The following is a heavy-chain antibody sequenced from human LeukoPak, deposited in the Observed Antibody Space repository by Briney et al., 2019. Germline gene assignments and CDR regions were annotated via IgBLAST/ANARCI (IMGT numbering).Heavy chain of an antibody. V-gene: IGHV3-48*04. D-gene: IGHD4-17*01. CDR3: ARDLAPDYADY. CDR1: GFTFSSYS. J-gene: IGHJ4*02. Sequence: GGSLRLSCAASGFTFSSYSMNWVRQAPGKGLEWVSYISSSSSTIYYADSVKGRFTISRDNAKNSLYLQMNSLRAEDTAVYYCARDLAPDYADYWGQGTLVTVSS. CDR2: ISSSSSTI.